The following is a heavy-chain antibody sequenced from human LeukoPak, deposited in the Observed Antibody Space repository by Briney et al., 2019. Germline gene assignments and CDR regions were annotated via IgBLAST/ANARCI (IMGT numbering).Heavy chain of an antibody. J-gene: IGHJ6*02. CDR3: AKDLSSAITSALVLDV. Sequence: GGSLRLSCTVSGFTFDDYAMHWVRHTPGKGREWVAGITWNRDNIGYGDSVKGRFTISRDNVKKVLYLQMNSLRPEDTALYYCAKDLSSAITSALVLDVWGQGTTV. D-gene: IGHD3-22*01. CDR2: ITWNRDNI. CDR1: GFTFDDYA. V-gene: IGHV3-9*01.